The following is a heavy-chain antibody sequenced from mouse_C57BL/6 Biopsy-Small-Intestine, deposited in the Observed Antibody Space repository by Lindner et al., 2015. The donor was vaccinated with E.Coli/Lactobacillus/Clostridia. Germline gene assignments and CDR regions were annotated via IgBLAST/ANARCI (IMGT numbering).Heavy chain of an antibody. D-gene: IGHD1-1*01. CDR1: GYTFTSYG. Sequence: SVKVSCKASGYTFTSYGISWVRQAPGQGLEWMGWISAYNGNTNYAQKLQGRVTMTTDTSTSTAYMELRSLRSDDTAVYYCARVLGRGPGGGSRYWFDPWGQGTLVTVSS. J-gene: IGHJ4*01. V-gene: IGHV1S61*01. CDR3: ARVLGRGPGGGSRYWFDP. CDR2: ISAYNGNT.